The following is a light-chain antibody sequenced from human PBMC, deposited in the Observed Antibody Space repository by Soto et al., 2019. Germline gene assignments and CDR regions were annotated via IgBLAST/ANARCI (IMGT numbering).Light chain of an antibody. CDR2: LNRDGSH. J-gene: IGLJ2*01. V-gene: IGLV4-69*01. Sequence: QTVVTQSASASASLGASVKLTCTLSSGHSNYAIAWHQQQPEKGPRYLMKLNRDGSHSKGDGIPNRFSGSSSGAERYLTISSLQSEDEADYYCQTWGTGIVIFGGGTKLTV. CDR1: SGHSNYA. CDR3: QTWGTGIVI.